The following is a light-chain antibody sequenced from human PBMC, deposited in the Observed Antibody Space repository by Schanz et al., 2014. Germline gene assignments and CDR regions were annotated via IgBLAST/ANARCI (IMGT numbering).Light chain of an antibody. CDR2: GAS. CDR1: QTVASDY. J-gene: IGKJ4*01. CDR3: KSYGTSPPLT. Sequence: EIVLTQSPGTLSLSPGERATLSCRASQTVASDYLAWYQHIPGQAPRLLIYGASSRPTGIPDRFSGSGSGTDFTLTITRLEPEDSAVYYCKSYGTSPPLTFGGGTKIDIK. V-gene: IGKV3-20*01.